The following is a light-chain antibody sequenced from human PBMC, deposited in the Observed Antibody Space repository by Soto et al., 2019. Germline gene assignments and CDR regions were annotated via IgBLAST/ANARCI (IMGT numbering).Light chain of an antibody. CDR2: AAS. CDR1: QSISSY. V-gene: IGKV1-39*01. J-gene: IGKJ4*01. Sequence: DIRMTQSPSSLSASVGDRVTITCRASQSISSYLNWYQQKPGKAPKLLIYAASSLQSGVPSRFSGSGSGTDFTLTISSLQPEDFATYYCQQAVTFGGGTKVEIK. CDR3: QQAVT.